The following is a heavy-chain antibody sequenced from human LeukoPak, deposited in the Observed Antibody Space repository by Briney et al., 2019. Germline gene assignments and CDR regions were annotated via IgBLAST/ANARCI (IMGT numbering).Heavy chain of an antibody. CDR2: ISWDGGST. J-gene: IGHJ4*02. D-gene: IGHD6-19*01. Sequence: PGGSLRLSCAASGFTFDDYAMHWVRQAPGKGLEWVSLISWDGGSTYYADSVKGRFTISRDNSKNSLYLQMNSLRAEDTALYYCAKPYSSGWSHHYFDYWGQGTLVTVSS. CDR3: AKPYSSGWSHHYFDY. V-gene: IGHV3-43D*03. CDR1: GFTFDDYA.